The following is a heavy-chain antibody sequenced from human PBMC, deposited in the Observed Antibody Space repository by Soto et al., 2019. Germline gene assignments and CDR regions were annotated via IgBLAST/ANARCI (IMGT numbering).Heavy chain of an antibody. CDR2: IIPIFGTA. J-gene: IGHJ4*02. CDR1: GGTFSSYA. V-gene: IGHV1-69*01. Sequence: QVQLVQSGAEVKKPGSSVKVSCKASGGTFSSYAISWVRQAPGQGLEWMGGIIPIFGTANYAQKFQGRVTITADESTSTAYMELSSLRSEDTAVYYCAREGQCGPGATLSCNFDYWGQGTLFTVSS. CDR3: AREGQCGPGATLSCNFDY. D-gene: IGHD1-26*01.